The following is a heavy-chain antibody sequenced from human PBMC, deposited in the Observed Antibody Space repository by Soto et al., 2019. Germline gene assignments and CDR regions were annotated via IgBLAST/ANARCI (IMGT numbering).Heavy chain of an antibody. D-gene: IGHD2-15*01. Sequence: SETLSLTCTVSGGSISSGGYYWSWIRQHPGKGLEWIGYIHYSGSTYYNPSLKSRVTISVDTSKNQFSLKLSSVTAADTAVYYCARDIVVVVAAQPTAQYNWLDPWGQGTLVTVSS. CDR2: IHYSGST. J-gene: IGHJ5*02. CDR1: GGSISSGGYY. V-gene: IGHV4-31*03. CDR3: ARDIVVVVAAQPTAQYNWLDP.